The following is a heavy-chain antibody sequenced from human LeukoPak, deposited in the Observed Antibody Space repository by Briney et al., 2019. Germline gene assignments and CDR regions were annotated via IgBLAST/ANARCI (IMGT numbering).Heavy chain of an antibody. Sequence: SETLSLTCTVSGGSISSYYWSWIRQPPGKGLEWIGYIYYSVSTNYNPSLKSRVTISVDTSKNQFSLKLSSVTAADTAVYYCARGGYGMDVWGQGTTVTVSS. V-gene: IGHV4-59*01. CDR1: GGSISSYY. D-gene: IGHD3-16*01. CDR2: IYYSVST. CDR3: ARGGYGMDV. J-gene: IGHJ6*02.